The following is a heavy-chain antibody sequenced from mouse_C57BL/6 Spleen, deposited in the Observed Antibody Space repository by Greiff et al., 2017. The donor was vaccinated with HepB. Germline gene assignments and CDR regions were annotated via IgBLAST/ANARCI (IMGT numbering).Heavy chain of an antibody. CDR3: AKKGTVVTRNYAMDY. CDR2: IWRGGST. CDR1: GFSLTSYG. Sequence: VKLQESGPGLVQPSQSLSITCTVSGFSLTSYGVHWVRQSPGKGLEWLGVIWRGGSTDYNAAFMSRLSITKDNSKSQVFFKMNSLQADDTAIYYCAKKGTVVTRNYAMDYWGQGTSVTVSS. J-gene: IGHJ4*01. D-gene: IGHD1-1*01. V-gene: IGHV2-5*01.